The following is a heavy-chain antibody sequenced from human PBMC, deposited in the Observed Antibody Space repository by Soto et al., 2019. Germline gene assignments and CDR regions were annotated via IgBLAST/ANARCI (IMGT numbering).Heavy chain of an antibody. D-gene: IGHD3-16*01. CDR1: GFTFSSYG. Sequence: GGSLRLSCAASGFTFSSYGMHWVRQAPGKGLEWVAVIWYDGSNKYYADSVKGRFTISRDNSKNTLYLQMNSLRAEDTAVYYCARDWGLSEPENFFDYWGQGTLVTVSS. CDR2: IWYDGSNK. J-gene: IGHJ4*02. V-gene: IGHV3-33*01. CDR3: ARDWGLSEPENFFDY.